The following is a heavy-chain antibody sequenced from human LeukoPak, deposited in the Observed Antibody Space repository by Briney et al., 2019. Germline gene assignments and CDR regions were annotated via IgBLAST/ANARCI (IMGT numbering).Heavy chain of an antibody. D-gene: IGHD5-12*01. CDR1: GFTVSRYY. CDR2: IYSGDNT. V-gene: IGHV3-66*01. J-gene: IGHJ4*02. CDR3: ARDRGSGYDPGYFDY. Sequence: GGSLRLSCAVSGFTVSRYYMSWVRQAPGKGLEWVSIIYSGDNTYYADSVKGRFTISRDNSKNTLYLQMNSLRVEETAVYYCARDRGSGYDPGYFDYWGQGTLVTVSS.